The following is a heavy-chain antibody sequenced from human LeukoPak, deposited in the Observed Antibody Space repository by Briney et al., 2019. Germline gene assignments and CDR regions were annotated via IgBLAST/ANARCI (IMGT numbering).Heavy chain of an antibody. CDR2: IRYDGSNK. Sequence: PGGSLRLSCAASGFTFSSYGMHWVRQAPGKGLEWVAFIRYDGSNKYYADSVKGRFTISRDNSKITLYLQMNSLRAEDTAVYYCAKALVERAVAAKERGFDCWGQGTLVTVSS. CDR3: AKALVERAVAAKERGFDC. J-gene: IGHJ4*02. V-gene: IGHV3-30*02. CDR1: GFTFSSYG. D-gene: IGHD6-19*01.